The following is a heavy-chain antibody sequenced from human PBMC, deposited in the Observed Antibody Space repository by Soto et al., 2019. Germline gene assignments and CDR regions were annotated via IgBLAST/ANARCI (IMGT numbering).Heavy chain of an antibody. Sequence: PWLSXWLSWSVSVLTLINYSIILIRHTPGKGLELVSYISSNSNYKYYVDSVKVRFTIYRDNAKSSLYLQMKSLRAEETAVYYCARARTTNWSGTTRGWLETWGQGSLV. V-gene: IGHV3-21*01. CDR1: VLTLINYS. J-gene: IGHJ5*02. CDR3: ARARTTNWSGTTRGWLET. D-gene: IGHD1-1*01. CDR2: ISSNSNYK.